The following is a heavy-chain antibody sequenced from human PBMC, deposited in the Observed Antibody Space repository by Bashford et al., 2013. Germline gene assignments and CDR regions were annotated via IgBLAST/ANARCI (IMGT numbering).Heavy chain of an antibody. V-gene: IGHV4-39*01. CDR1: GGSVNNRIYY. Sequence: SETLSLTCNVSGGSVNNRIYYWGWIRQPPGKGLEWIGNSYYSGSSYYNPYFNSRVSISVDTYKNQFSLKLSSVTAADTAVYYCAGSVRGYFSRWGWFDPWGQGTLVTVSS. CDR3: AGSVRGYFSRWGWFDP. J-gene: IGHJ5*02. D-gene: IGHD2-2*03. CDR2: SYYSGSS.